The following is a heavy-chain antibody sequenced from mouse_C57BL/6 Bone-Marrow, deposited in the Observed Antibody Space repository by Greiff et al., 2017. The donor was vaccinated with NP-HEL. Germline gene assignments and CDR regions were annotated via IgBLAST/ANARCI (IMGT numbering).Heavy chain of an antibody. J-gene: IGHJ4*01. V-gene: IGHV7-3*01. Sequence: EVKLQESGGGLVQPGGSLSLSCAASGFTFTDYYMRWVRQPPGKALEWMVFIRNKANGYTTEYSASVKGRFTISRDNAQSIVYIQMNALRAEDSATYYCARSIYYDYADDPFYAMDYGGQGTSVTVSS. CDR3: ARSIYYDYADDPFYAMDY. D-gene: IGHD2-4*01. CDR1: GFTFTDYY. CDR2: IRNKANGYTT.